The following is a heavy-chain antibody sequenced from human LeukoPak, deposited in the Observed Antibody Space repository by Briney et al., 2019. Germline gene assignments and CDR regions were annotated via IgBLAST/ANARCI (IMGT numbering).Heavy chain of an antibody. V-gene: IGHV4-34*01. CDR1: GGSFSGYY. Sequence: SETLSLTCAVYGGSFSGYYWSWIRQPPGEGLEWIGEINHSGSTNYNPSLKSRVTISVDTSKNQFSLKLNSVTAADTAVYYCARGLTMVRGVIRYFDYWGQGTLVTVSS. CDR2: INHSGST. J-gene: IGHJ4*02. D-gene: IGHD3-10*01. CDR3: ARGLTMVRGVIRYFDY.